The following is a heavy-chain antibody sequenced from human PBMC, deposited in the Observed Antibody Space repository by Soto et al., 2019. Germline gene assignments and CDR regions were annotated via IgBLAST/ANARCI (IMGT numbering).Heavy chain of an antibody. D-gene: IGHD2-15*01. CDR3: ARDAPGVAPY. J-gene: IGHJ4*02. Sequence: GGSLRLSCAASGFTFSTYAMNWVRQAPGKGLEWVSSVSSTSSNIYYADSVRGRFTISRDNAKNSVFLQMNSLRAEDTAIYYCARDAPGVAPYWGQGTLVTVSS. V-gene: IGHV3-21*01. CDR1: GFTFSTYA. CDR2: VSSTSSNI.